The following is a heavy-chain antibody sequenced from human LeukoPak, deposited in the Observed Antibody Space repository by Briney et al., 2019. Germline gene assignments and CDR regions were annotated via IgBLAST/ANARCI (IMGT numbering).Heavy chain of an antibody. J-gene: IGHJ4*02. CDR3: ARAPRGYFDWLLYPDPFDY. CDR2: ISYDGSNK. CDR1: GFTFSSYA. D-gene: IGHD3-9*01. Sequence: TGGSLRLSCAASGFTFSSYAMHWVRQAPGKGLEWVAVISYDGSNKYYADSVKGRFIISRDNSKNTLYLQMNSLRAEDTAVYYCARAPRGYFDWLLYPDPFDYWGQGTLVTVSS. V-gene: IGHV3-30-3*01.